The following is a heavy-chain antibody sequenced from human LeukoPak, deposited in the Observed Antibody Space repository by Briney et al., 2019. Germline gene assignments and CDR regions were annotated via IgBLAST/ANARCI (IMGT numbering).Heavy chain of an antibody. CDR2: NYYSGST. V-gene: IGHV4-39*07. CDR3: ASGDYDILTGYLYGMDV. Sequence: SETLSLTCTVSGGSISSSSYYWGWIRQPPGKGLEWIGSNYYSGSTYYNPSLKSRVTISVDTSKNQFSLKLSSVTAADTAVYYCASGDYDILTGYLYGMDVWGQGTTVTVSS. J-gene: IGHJ6*02. D-gene: IGHD3-9*01. CDR1: GGSISSSSYY.